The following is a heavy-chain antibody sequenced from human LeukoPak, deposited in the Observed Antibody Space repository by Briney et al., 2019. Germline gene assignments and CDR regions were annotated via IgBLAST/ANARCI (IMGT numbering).Heavy chain of an antibody. CDR1: GFTFSNYG. CDR2: IRYDGSNK. J-gene: IGHJ2*01. Sequence: GGSLRLSCAASGFTFSNYGMHWVRQAPGKGLEWVAFIRYDGSNKYYADSVKGRFTISGDNSKNTLYLQMNSLRAEDTAVYYCAKDHTSGWSTLSYFDLWGRGTLVTVSS. V-gene: IGHV3-30*02. CDR3: AKDHTSGWSTLSYFDL. D-gene: IGHD6-19*01.